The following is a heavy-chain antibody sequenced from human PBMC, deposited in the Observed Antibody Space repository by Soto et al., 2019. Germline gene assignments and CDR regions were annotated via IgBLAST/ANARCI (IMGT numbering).Heavy chain of an antibody. D-gene: IGHD4-17*01. V-gene: IGHV4-59*08. CDR3: AASRQDHDYGESFDY. CDR2: IYYSGST. CDR1: GVSISSYY. J-gene: IGHJ4*02. Sequence: SETLSLTCTVSGVSISSYYWSWIRQPPGKGLEWIGYIYYSGSTNYNPSLKSRVTISVDTSKNQFSLKLSSVTAADTAVYYCAASRQDHDYGESFDYWGQGTLVTVSS.